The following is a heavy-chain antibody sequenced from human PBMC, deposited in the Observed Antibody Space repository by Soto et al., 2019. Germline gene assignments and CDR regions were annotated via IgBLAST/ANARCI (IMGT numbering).Heavy chain of an antibody. CDR2: IYYSGST. J-gene: IGHJ4*02. D-gene: IGHD6-19*01. V-gene: IGHV4-39*01. CDR3: ARHPDPIAVAGGHFDY. CDR1: GGSISSSSYY. Sequence: SETLSLTCTVSGGSISSSSYYWGWIRQPPGKGLEWIGSIYYSGSTYYNPSLKSRVTISVDTSKNQFSLKLSSVTAADTAVYYCARHPDPIAVAGGHFDYWGQGTLVTVSS.